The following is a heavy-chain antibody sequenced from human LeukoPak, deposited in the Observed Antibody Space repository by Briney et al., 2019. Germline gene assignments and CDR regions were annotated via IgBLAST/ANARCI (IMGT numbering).Heavy chain of an antibody. Sequence: PGGSLRLSCAASGFTLSSYWMSWVRQAPGKGLEWVANIKQDGSEKYYVDSVKGRFTISRDNAKNSLYLQMNSLRAEDTAVYYCARDTAARPRPDYWGQGTLVTVSS. J-gene: IGHJ4*02. CDR1: GFTLSSYW. CDR3: ARDTAARPRPDY. D-gene: IGHD6-6*01. CDR2: IKQDGSEK. V-gene: IGHV3-7*03.